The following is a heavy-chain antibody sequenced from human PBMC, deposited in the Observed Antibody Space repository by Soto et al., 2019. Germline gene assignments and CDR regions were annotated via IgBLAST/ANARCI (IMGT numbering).Heavy chain of an antibody. CDR3: ARPVTEDTAMAPYYFDY. J-gene: IGHJ4*02. CDR1: GGTFSSYA. D-gene: IGHD5-18*01. CDR2: IIPIFGTA. V-gene: IGHV1-69*13. Sequence: GASVKVSCKASGGTFSSYAISWVRQAPGQGFEWMGGIIPIFGTANYAQKVQGRVTITADESTSTAYMELSSLRSEDTAVYYCARPVTEDTAMAPYYFDYWGQGTLVTVSS.